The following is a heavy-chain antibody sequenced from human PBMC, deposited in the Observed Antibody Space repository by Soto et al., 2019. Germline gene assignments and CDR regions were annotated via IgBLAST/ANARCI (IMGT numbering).Heavy chain of an antibody. D-gene: IGHD6-19*01. CDR2: IWYDGSNK. Sequence: LRLSCETSGFTFSSYGMHWVRQAPGKGLEWVAAIWYDGSNKYYGDSVMGRFTISRDNSKNTLYLQMKSLRAEDTAVYYCARWLVGVFHVDSWGQGTLVPVS. V-gene: IGHV3-33*01. CDR3: ARWLVGVFHVDS. CDR1: GFTFSSYG. J-gene: IGHJ4*02.